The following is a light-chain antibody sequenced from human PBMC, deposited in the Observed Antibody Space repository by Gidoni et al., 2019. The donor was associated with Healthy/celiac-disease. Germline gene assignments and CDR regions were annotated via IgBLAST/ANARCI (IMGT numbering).Light chain of an antibody. J-gene: IGKJ1*01. CDR3: QQSDTTPRT. V-gene: IGKV1-39*01. CDR2: AAS. Sequence: DIQMTQSPSSLSASVGDRVTITCRDSQSISSYLNWYQQKPGKAPNLLISAASSLQSGVPSRFSGSGSGTDFTLTISSLQPEDFATYYCQQSDTTPRTFGQGTKVEIK. CDR1: QSISSY.